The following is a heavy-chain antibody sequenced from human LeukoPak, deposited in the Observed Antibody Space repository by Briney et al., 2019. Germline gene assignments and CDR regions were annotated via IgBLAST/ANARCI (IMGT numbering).Heavy chain of an antibody. D-gene: IGHD6-19*01. V-gene: IGHV4-39*07. Sequence: SETLSLTCTVSGGSISSSSYYWGWIRQPPGKGLEWIGSIYYSGSTYYNPSLKSRVTISVDTSKNQFSLKLSSVTAADTAVYYCARRPPVALFDPWGQGTLVTVSS. CDR2: IYYSGST. CDR1: GGSISSSSYY. J-gene: IGHJ5*02. CDR3: ARRPPVALFDP.